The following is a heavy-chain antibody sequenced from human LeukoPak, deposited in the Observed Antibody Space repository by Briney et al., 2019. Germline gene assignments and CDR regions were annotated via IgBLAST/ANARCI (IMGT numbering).Heavy chain of an antibody. CDR1: GFTFSSYA. CDR2: ISYDGSNK. Sequence: GGSLRLSCAASGFTFSSYAMHWVRQAPGNGLEWVAVISYDGSNKYYADSVKGRFTISRDNSKNTLYLQMNSLRAEDTAVYYCARVTAYYYDSSGYGFDYWGQGTLVTVSS. D-gene: IGHD3-22*01. V-gene: IGHV3-30-3*01. CDR3: ARVTAYYYDSSGYGFDY. J-gene: IGHJ4*02.